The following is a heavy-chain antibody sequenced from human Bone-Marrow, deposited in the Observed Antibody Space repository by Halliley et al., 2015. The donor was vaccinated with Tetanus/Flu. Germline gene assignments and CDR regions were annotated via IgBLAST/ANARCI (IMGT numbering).Heavy chain of an antibody. CDR2: IYPRGAP. D-gene: IGHD6-25*01. Sequence: GLEWIGNIYPRGAPNNNPPLKSRVPISVGTPKKQFPRRRGSVTAADTAVYYCAKFDSGGFDPWGQGTLVTVSS. CDR3: AKFDSGGFDP. V-gene: IGHV4-61*09. J-gene: IGHJ5*02.